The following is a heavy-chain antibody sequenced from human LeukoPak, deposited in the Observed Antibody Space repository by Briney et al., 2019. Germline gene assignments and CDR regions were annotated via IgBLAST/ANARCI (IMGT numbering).Heavy chain of an antibody. CDR3: SRECLVSSASDY. V-gene: IGHV3-48*04. CDR1: GFTFSSYN. J-gene: IGHJ4*02. Sequence: GGSLRLSCVASGFTFSSYNMNWVRQAPGRGLEWVSYISSSSGTIYYADSVKGRFTISRDNAKNSLYLQMNSLRAEDTAVYYCSRECLVSSASDYWGQGTLVTVFS. D-gene: IGHD6-25*01. CDR2: ISSSSGTI.